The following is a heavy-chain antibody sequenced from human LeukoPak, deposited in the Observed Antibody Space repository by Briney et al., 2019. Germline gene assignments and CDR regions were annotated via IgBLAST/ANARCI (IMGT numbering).Heavy chain of an antibody. CDR3: ARSSGAYYYYMDV. D-gene: IGHD6-25*01. CDR1: GYSFSGYY. CDR2: INPNSGGT. V-gene: IGHV1-2*02. J-gene: IGHJ6*03. Sequence: ASVKVSCKASGYSFSGYYMHWVRQAPGQGLEWMGWINPNSGGTTYAQNFQGRVTMTRDASTSTTYMELNRLTSDDTAVYFCARSSGAYYYYMDVWGKGTTVTVSS.